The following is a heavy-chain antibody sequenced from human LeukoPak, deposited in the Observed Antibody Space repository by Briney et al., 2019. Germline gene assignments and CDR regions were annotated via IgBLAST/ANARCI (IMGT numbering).Heavy chain of an antibody. CDR3: ARHKRPSGCSSTGCYFEDWFDP. Sequence: SETLSLTCTASGGSISSSSYYWGWIRRPPGKGLEWIGSIYYSGSTYYNPSLKSRVTISVDTSKNQFSLKLSSVTAADTAVYYCARHKRPSGCSSTGCYFEDWFDPWGQGTLVTVSS. CDR2: IYYSGST. D-gene: IGHD2-2*01. J-gene: IGHJ5*02. V-gene: IGHV4-39*01. CDR1: GGSISSSSYY.